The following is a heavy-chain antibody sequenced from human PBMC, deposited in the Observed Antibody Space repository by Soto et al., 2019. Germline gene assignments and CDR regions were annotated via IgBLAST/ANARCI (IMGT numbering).Heavy chain of an antibody. J-gene: IGHJ4*02. CDR1: GYTFTSYG. D-gene: IGHD2-2*01. CDR3: ARGLGYCSSTSCYDVVGY. V-gene: IGHV1-18*01. Sequence: QVQLVQSGAEVKKPGASVKVSCKASGYTFTSYGISWVRQAPGQGLEWMGWISAYNGNRNYAQKLKGRVTMTTDPSPSTAYMELRSLRSDDTAVYYWARGLGYCSSTSCYDVVGYWGQGTLVTVSS. CDR2: ISAYNGNR.